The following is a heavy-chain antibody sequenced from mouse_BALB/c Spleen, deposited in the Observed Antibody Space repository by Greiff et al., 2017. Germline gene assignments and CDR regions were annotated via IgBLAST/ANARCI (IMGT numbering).Heavy chain of an antibody. Sequence: VQLQQSGAELVKPGASVKLSCTASGFIIKDTYMPWVKQRPEQGLEWIGRIDPANGNTKYDPKFQGKATITADTSSNTAYLQLSSLTSEDTAVYYCARDYGSSYWYFDVWGAGTTVTVSS. CDR3: ARDYGSSYWYFDV. V-gene: IGHV14-3*02. CDR2: IDPANGNT. D-gene: IGHD1-1*01. J-gene: IGHJ1*01. CDR1: GFIIKDTY.